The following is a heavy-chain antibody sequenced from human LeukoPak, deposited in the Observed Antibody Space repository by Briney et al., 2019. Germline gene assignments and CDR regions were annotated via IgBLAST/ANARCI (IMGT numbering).Heavy chain of an antibody. J-gene: IGHJ4*02. D-gene: IGHD2-15*01. Sequence: SETLSLTCTVSGGSVSNGSYYWSWIRQPPGKGLEWFGYIYYSGSNNYNPSLKSRVTISVDTSKNQFSLKLSSVTAAATAVYYCARVIKGSLGYCSGGSCYPPPYFDYWGQGTLVTVSS. CDR2: IYYSGSN. CDR1: GGSVSNGSYY. V-gene: IGHV4-61*01. CDR3: ARVIKGSLGYCSGGSCYPPPYFDY.